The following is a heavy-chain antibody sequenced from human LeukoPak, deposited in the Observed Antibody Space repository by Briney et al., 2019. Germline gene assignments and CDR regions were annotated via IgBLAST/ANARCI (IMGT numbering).Heavy chain of an antibody. CDR1: GGSFTPYY. CDR2: IYYSGST. D-gene: IGHD3-16*02. V-gene: IGHV4-59*01. Sequence: PSETLSLTCTVSGGSFTPYYWSWIRQPPGKGLEWIGHIYYSGSTNYNPSLKSRVTISLDTSKNQFSLKLSSVTAADTAVYYCARAIDRYDYVWGSYRYVSSYAFDIWGQGTMVTVSS. J-gene: IGHJ3*02. CDR3: ARAIDRYDYVWGSYRYVSSYAFDI.